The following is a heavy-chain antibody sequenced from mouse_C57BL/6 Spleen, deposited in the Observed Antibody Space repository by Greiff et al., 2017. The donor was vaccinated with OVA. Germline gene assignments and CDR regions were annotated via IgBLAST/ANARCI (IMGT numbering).Heavy chain of an antibody. V-gene: IGHV14-2*01. CDR1: GFNIKDYY. Sequence: EVNVVESGAELVKPGASVKLSCTASGFNIKDYYMHWVKQRTEQGLEWIGRIDPEDGETKYAPKFQGKATITADTSSNTAYLQLSSLTSEDTAVYYCASAYYSNYGYAMDYWGQGTSVTVSS. J-gene: IGHJ4*01. CDR3: ASAYYSNYGYAMDY. D-gene: IGHD2-5*01. CDR2: IDPEDGET.